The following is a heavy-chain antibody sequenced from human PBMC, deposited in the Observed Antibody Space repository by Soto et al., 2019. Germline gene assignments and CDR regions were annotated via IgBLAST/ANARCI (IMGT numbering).Heavy chain of an antibody. J-gene: IGHJ4*02. D-gene: IGHD1-7*01. Sequence: GGSLRLSCAASGFTFSSYEMNWVRQAPGKGLEWVSYISSSGSTIYYADSVKGRFTISRDNAKNSLYLQMNSLRAEDTAVYYCARGGPNWNYEFVYWGQGTLVTVSS. V-gene: IGHV3-48*03. CDR1: GFTFSSYE. CDR3: ARGGPNWNYEFVY. CDR2: ISSSGSTI.